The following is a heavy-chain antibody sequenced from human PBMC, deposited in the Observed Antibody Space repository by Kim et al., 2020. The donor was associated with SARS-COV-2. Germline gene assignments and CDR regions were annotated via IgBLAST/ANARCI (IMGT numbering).Heavy chain of an antibody. D-gene: IGHD3-10*01. V-gene: IGHV3-30-3*01. Sequence: GGSLRLSCAASGLSFDSSAMNWVRQAPGKGLEWVAVISYDGRNKENADSVKGRFTISRDNSKSTLYLQMNSLRVEDTAVYYCARGNYNESLSFSDYYNGIDVWGQGTTVTVSS. CDR2: ISYDGRNK. CDR1: GLSFDSSA. J-gene: IGHJ6*02. CDR3: ARGNYNESLSFSDYYNGIDV.